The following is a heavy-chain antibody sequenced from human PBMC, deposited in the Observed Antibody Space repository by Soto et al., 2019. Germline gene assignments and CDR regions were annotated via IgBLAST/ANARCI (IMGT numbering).Heavy chain of an antibody. D-gene: IGHD3-10*02. CDR3: VRDDDYVPTAIDM. CDR2: ILNDGSGE. J-gene: IGHJ3*02. V-gene: IGHV3-30*19. Sequence: QMQLVESGGGVVQPGGSLRLSCAASGFRFRNYGMHWIRQAPGKGLEGVSLILNDGSGEYYRASVKGRFTISRDNSRDTLYLQMHSLRADDTARYSCVRDDDYVPTAIDMWGQGTMVSVSS. CDR1: GFRFRNYG.